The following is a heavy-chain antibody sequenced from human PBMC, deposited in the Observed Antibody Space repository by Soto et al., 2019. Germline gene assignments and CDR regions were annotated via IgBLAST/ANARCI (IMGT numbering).Heavy chain of an antibody. CDR3: ARDRHDFWSGSPYYYYGMDV. Sequence: PSETLSLTCAVYGGSFSDYYWSWIRQPPGKGLEWIGYIYYSGSTYYNPSLKSRVTISVDTSKNQFSLKLSSVTAADTAVYYCARDRHDFWSGSPYYYYGMDVWGQGTTVTVSS. J-gene: IGHJ6*02. CDR2: IYYSGST. CDR1: GGSFSDYY. V-gene: IGHV4-30-4*01. D-gene: IGHD3-3*01.